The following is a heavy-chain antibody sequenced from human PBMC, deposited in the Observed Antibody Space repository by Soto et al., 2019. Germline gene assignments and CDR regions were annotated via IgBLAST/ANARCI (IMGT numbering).Heavy chain of an antibody. D-gene: IGHD5-12*01. J-gene: IGHJ6*02. CDR1: GLTFSTYA. V-gene: IGHV3-23*01. CDR3: AKSPGGLDGYNSDYYGMDV. Sequence: EVHLLESGGDLVQPGGSLRLSCTASGLTFSTYAMSCVRQAPGKGLEWVSAIGGSGTGGRTYYADSVKGRFTISRDNSKNTVYLQMNSLRADDTAVYYSAKSPGGLDGYNSDYYGMDVWGQGTTVTVSS. CDR2: IGGSGTGGRT.